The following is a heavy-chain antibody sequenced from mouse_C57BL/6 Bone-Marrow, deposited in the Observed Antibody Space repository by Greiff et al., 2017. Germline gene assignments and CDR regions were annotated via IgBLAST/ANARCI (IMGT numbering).Heavy chain of an antibody. J-gene: IGHJ2*01. CDR3: ARSTYYSNYGYYFDY. Sequence: QVQLQQSGPELVKPGASVKISCKASGYAFSSSWMNWVKQRPGKGLEWIGRIYPGDGDTNYNGKFKGKGTLTADKSSSTAYMQLSSLTSEDSAVYFCARSTYYSNYGYYFDYWGQGTTLTVSS. CDR2: IYPGDGDT. V-gene: IGHV1-82*01. D-gene: IGHD2-5*01. CDR1: GYAFSSSW.